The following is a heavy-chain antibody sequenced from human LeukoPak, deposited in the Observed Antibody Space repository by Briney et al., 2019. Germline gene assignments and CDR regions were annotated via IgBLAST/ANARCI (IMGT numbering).Heavy chain of an antibody. D-gene: IGHD3-10*01. CDR3: ARSRSVRVGPMARGATSPSRGWFDP. J-gene: IGHJ5*02. Sequence: SETLSLTCAVYGGSFSGYYWSCIRQPPGKGLEWIGEINHSGSTNYNPSLKSRVTISVHPSKPHFSLKLRSVTHAEPAVYYCARSRSVRVGPMARGATSPSRGWFDPWPQGPVVTVSS. V-gene: IGHV4-34*01. CDR2: INHSGST. CDR1: GGSFSGYY.